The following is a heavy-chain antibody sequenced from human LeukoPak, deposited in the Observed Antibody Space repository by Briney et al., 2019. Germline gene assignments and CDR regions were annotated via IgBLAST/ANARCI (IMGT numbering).Heavy chain of an antibody. CDR3: AKDQYTDSSAASDY. CDR1: GFTFSSYA. CDR2: VSVNGYST. Sequence: GGSLRLSCAASGFTFSSYAMRWVRQAPGKGLEWVSTVSVNGYSTDYADSVKGWFTISRDNSKNTVYLQMNSLRAEDSAVYYCAKDQYTDSSAASDYWGQGILVTVSS. J-gene: IGHJ4*02. D-gene: IGHD6-6*01. V-gene: IGHV3-23*01.